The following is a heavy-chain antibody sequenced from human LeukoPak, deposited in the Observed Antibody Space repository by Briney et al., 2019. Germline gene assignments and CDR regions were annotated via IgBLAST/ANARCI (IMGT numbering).Heavy chain of an antibody. CDR2: ISGSGGST. CDR3: AKRSSIDEYYFDY. CDR1: GFTFSSYA. Sequence: GGSLRLSCAASGFTFSSYAMSWVRQAPGKGLEWVSAISGSGGSTYYADSVKGRFTISRDNSKNTLYLQVNSLRAEDTAVYYCAKRSSIDEYYFDYWGQGTLVTVSS. D-gene: IGHD5-24*01. J-gene: IGHJ4*02. V-gene: IGHV3-23*01.